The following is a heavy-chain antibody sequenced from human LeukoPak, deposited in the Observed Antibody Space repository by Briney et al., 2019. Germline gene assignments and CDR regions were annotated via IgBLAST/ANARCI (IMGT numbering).Heavy chain of an antibody. CDR3: AREHFWSGYNY. CDR2: IIPILGIA. Sequence: SVKVSCKASGGTFSSYTISWVRQAPGQGLEWMGRIIPILGIANYAQKFQGRVTITADKSTSTAYMELSSLRSEDTAVYYCAREHFWSGYNYWGQGTLVTVSS. D-gene: IGHD3-3*02. V-gene: IGHV1-69*04. CDR1: GGTFSSYT. J-gene: IGHJ4*02.